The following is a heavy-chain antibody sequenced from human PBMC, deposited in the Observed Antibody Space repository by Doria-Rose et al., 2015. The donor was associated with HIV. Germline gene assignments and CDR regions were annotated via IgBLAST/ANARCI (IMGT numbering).Heavy chain of an antibody. J-gene: IGHJ4*02. Sequence: QVTLKESGPVLVTPTETLTLTCTVSGVSLSSPGMGASWIRQPPGKALEWLANIFSDDERSYKTSLKSRLTISRGTSKSQVVLTMTDMDPVDTATYYCARIKSSRWYHKYYFDFWGQGTLVIVSA. V-gene: IGHV2-26*01. CDR2: IFSDDER. CDR3: ARIKSSRWYHKYYFDF. CDR1: GVSLSSPGMG. D-gene: IGHD6-13*01.